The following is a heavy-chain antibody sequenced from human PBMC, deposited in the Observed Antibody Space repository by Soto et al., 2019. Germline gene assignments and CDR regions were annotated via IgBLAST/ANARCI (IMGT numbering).Heavy chain of an antibody. CDR2: ISYDGSNK. J-gene: IGHJ5*02. CDR3: AKGPGRFDP. V-gene: IGHV3-30*18. Sequence: GGSLRLSCAASGFTFSSYGMHWVRQAPGKGLEWVAVISYDGSNKYYADSVKGRFTISRDNSKNTLYLQMNSLRAEDTAVYYCAKGPGRFDPWGQGTLVTVSS. CDR1: GFTFSSYG.